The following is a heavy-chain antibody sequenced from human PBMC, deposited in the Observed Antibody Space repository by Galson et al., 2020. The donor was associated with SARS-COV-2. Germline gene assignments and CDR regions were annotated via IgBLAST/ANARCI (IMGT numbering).Heavy chain of an antibody. CDR1: GFTFSSYA. CDR2: ISGSGGST. V-gene: IGHV3-23*01. D-gene: IGHD1-26*01. Sequence: GESLKISCAASGFTFSSYAMNWVRQAPGKGLEWVSAISGSGGSTYYADSVKGRFTISRDNSKNTLYLQMNSRKAEDTAVYYCAIKVGYYYYGMDVWGQGTTVTGAS. J-gene: IGHJ6*02. CDR3: AIKVGYYYYGMDV.